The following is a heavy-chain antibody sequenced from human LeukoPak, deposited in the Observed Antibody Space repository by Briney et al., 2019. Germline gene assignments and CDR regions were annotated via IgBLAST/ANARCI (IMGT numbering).Heavy chain of an antibody. J-gene: IGHJ4*02. CDR2: IYYSGST. D-gene: IGHD3-22*01. CDR1: GGSISSYY. V-gene: IGHV4-59*01. Sequence: SETLSLTCTVSGGSISSYYWSWIRQPPGKGLEWIGYIYYSGSTNYNPSLKSRVTISVDTSKNQFSPKLSSVTAADTAVYYCARLLVEGYYDSSGYYSGFDYWGQGTLVTVSS. CDR3: ARLLVEGYYDSSGYYSGFDY.